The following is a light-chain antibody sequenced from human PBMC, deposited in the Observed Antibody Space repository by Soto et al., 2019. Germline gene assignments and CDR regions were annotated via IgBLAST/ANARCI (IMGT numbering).Light chain of an antibody. V-gene: IGKV1-39*01. J-gene: IGKJ5*01. CDR3: QQSYSTHSIT. CDR2: AAS. CDR1: QSISSY. Sequence: DIQMTQSPTSLSASVGDRVNITCRASQSISSYLNWYQQRPGKAPKLLIYAASSLQSGVPSRFSGSGSGTDFTLTISSLQPEDFATYYCQQSYSTHSITFGQGTRLEIK.